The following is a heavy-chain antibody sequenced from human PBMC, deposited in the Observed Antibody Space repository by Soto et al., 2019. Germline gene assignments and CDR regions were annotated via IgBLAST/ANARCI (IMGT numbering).Heavy chain of an antibody. V-gene: IGHV3-23*01. CDR2: ISGSGGRT. CDR1: GFTFSSYA. CDR3: AKDFYCSSTSCLYYFDY. Sequence: EVQLLESGGGLVQPGGSLRLSCAASGFTFSSYAMSWVRQAPGKGLEWVSAISGSGGRTYYADSVKGRFTISRDNSKNTLFLQMNSLRAEDTAVYYCAKDFYCSSTSCLYYFDYWGQGTLVTVSS. D-gene: IGHD2-2*01. J-gene: IGHJ4*02.